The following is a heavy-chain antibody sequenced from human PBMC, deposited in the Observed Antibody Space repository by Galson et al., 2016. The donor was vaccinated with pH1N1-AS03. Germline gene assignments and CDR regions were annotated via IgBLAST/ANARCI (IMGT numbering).Heavy chain of an antibody. J-gene: IGHJ6*02. CDR2: IDWDDGA. D-gene: IGHD5-24*01. V-gene: IGHV2-70*04. Sequence: PALVKPTQTLTLTCTVSGFSLSTGGLRVSWIRQPPGKALEWLERIDWDDGAFYSTSLKTRLTISKDTSKNQVALTMTNMDPVDTGTYYCARTLNYNTGLDVWGPGATVTVSS. CDR1: GFSLSTGGLR. CDR3: ARTLNYNTGLDV.